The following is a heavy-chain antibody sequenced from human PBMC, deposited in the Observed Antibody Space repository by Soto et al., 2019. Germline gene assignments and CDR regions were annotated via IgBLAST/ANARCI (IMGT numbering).Heavy chain of an antibody. J-gene: IGHJ4*02. CDR2: ISGSGGST. CDR1: GFTFSSYA. V-gene: IGHV3-23*01. D-gene: IGHD2-21*01. CDR3: GKEIASAYFPLDV. Sequence: EVQLLESGGGLVQPGGSLRLSCAASGFTFSSYAMSWVRQAPGKGLEWVSAISGSGGSTYYADSVKGRFTISRDNAKNTLYLQMTSLTAEDTAVYYCGKEIASAYFPLDVWGQGTLVTVSS.